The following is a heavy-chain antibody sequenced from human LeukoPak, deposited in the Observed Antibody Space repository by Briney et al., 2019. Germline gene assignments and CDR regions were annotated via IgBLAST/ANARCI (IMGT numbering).Heavy chain of an antibody. D-gene: IGHD6-6*01. CDR1: GYTFTGYY. Sequence: GASVKVSFKASGYTFTGYYMHWVRQAPGQGLEWMGRINPNSGGTNYAQKFQGRVTMTRDTSISTAYMELSRLRSDDTAVYYCARELAARLGSDYWGQGTLVTVSS. CDR3: ARELAARLGSDY. V-gene: IGHV1-2*06. CDR2: INPNSGGT. J-gene: IGHJ4*02.